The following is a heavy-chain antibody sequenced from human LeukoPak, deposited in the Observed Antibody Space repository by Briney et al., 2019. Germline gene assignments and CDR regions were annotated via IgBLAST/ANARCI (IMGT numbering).Heavy chain of an antibody. D-gene: IGHD5-18*01. CDR1: GGTFSSYA. J-gene: IGHJ6*02. CDR3: AGNLGSTGYSYGYRAYGMDV. V-gene: IGHV1-69*05. Sequence: GASVKVSCKASGGTFSSYAISWVRQAPGQGLQWMGEIIPSFGTANYAQKFQGRVTITTDESTSTAYMELSSLRSEDTAVYYCAGNLGSTGYSYGYRAYGMDVWGQGTTVTVSS. CDR2: IIPSFGTA.